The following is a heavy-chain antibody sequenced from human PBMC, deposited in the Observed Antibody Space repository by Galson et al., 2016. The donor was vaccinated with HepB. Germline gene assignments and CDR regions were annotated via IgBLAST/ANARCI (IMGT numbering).Heavy chain of an antibody. CDR1: GFTFDDYA. CDR3: AKDMRSSGYYHGAFDI. Sequence: SLRLSCAASGFTFDDYAMHWVRQAPGKGLEWVSGISWNSDSIGYADSVKGRFTISRDNAKNSLSLQMNSLRAEDTALYYCAKDMRSSGYYHGAFDIWGQGTMVTVSS. CDR2: ISWNSDSI. V-gene: IGHV3-9*01. J-gene: IGHJ3*02. D-gene: IGHD3-22*01.